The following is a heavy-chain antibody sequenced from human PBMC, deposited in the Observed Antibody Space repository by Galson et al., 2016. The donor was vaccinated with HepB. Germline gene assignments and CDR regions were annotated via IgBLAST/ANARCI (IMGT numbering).Heavy chain of an antibody. D-gene: IGHD7-27*01. V-gene: IGHV3-74*03. CDR3: VRDRPAWD. CDR2: IFRDVSSA. CDR1: GFTYTDYW. J-gene: IGHJ4*02. Sequence: SLRLSCAASGFTYTDYWMHWIRQAPGKRLVWVARIFRDVSSAKYADFVKGRFTISRDNARNALYLQMNSLSDEDTAVYHCVRDRPAWDWGQGTLVTVSS.